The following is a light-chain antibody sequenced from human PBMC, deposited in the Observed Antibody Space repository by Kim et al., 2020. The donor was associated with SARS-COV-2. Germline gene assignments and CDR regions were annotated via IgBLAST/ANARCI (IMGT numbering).Light chain of an antibody. CDR1: RSVGSS. Sequence: SLGERAALSCRASRSVGSSLAWYQQKPGQAPGLRIYSAATRGTGVPARFSGSGSGTEFTLTISSLQSEDFAVYYCQQYDDCPPWTFGQGTKVDIK. V-gene: IGKV3-15*01. CDR2: SAA. CDR3: QQYDDCPPWT. J-gene: IGKJ1*01.